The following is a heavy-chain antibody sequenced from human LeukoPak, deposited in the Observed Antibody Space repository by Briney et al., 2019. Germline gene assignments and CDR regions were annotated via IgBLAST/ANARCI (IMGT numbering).Heavy chain of an antibody. J-gene: IGHJ4*01. V-gene: IGHV4-38-2*02. CDR2: IYQSETA. CDR3: ARGDARGYSYGHFHFDH. D-gene: IGHD5-18*01. CDR1: GYSISSGYF. Sequence: SETLSLTCTVSGYSISSGYFWGWMRQPPGKGLEWIGSIYQSETAHYNPSLKSRVTVSVDTSKNQFSLKLSSVTAADTAVYYCARGDARGYSYGHFHFDHWGHGTLVTVSS.